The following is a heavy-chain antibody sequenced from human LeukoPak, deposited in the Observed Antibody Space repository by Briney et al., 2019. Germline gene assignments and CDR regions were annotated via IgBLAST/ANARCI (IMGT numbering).Heavy chain of an antibody. CDR1: GYSVSSNSDA. D-gene: IGHD3-22*01. CDR3: ARESLEDYYDSSGYYSPFIDY. V-gene: IGHV6-1*01. J-gene: IGHJ4*02. CDR2: TYYRSKWYN. Sequence: SQTLSLTCAISGYSVSSNSDAWNWITQSPSRGLVWLGKTYYRSKWYNDYAEAVKSRITINPDTSKNQYSLQLNSVPTEDTAVYYCARESLEDYYDSSGYYSPFIDYGGQGTLVTVSS.